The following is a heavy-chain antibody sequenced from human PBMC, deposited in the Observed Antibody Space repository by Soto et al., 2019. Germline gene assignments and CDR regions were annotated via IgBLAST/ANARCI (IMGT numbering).Heavy chain of an antibody. D-gene: IGHD6-19*01. V-gene: IGHV3-23*01. J-gene: IGHJ3*02. CDR3: AKRFAYSSGLDGFDI. CDR1: GFTFDSYA. Sequence: GSQRLSCAASGFTFDSYAMDWVPQAPGKWLEWVSGISGSGGNTYYADSVKGRFIISRDNSKNTLYLQMIGLRAEDSAIYYCAKRFAYSSGLDGFDILGQGT. CDR2: ISGSGGNT.